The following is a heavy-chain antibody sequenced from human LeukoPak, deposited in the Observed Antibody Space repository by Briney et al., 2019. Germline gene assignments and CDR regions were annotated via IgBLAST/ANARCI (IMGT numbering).Heavy chain of an antibody. CDR1: GGSISSYY. V-gene: IGHV4-59*01. J-gene: IGHJ4*02. CDR3: ARDQGYYGSGSYDY. Sequence: SESLSLTCTVSGGSISSYYWSWIRQPPGKGLEWIGYIYYSGSTNYNPSLKSRVTISVDTSKNQFSLKLSSVTAADTAVYYCARDQGYYGSGSYDYWGQGALVTVSS. CDR2: IYYSGST. D-gene: IGHD3-10*01.